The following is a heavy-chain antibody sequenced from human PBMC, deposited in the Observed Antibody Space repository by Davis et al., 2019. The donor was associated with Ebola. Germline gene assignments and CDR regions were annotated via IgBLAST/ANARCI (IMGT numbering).Heavy chain of an antibody. CDR2: INTNTGNP. CDR3: AREPHSSSWQFDY. Sequence: AASVKVSCKASGYIFTSYGMNWVRQAPGQGLEWMGWINTNTGNPTYAQGVTGRFVFSLDTSVSTAYLQIISLKAEDTAVYYCAREPHSSSWQFDYWGQGTLVTVSS. CDR1: GYIFTSYG. D-gene: IGHD6-13*01. J-gene: IGHJ4*02. V-gene: IGHV7-4-1*02.